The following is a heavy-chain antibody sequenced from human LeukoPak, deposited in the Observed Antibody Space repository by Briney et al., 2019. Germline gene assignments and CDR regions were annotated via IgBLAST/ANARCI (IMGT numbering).Heavy chain of an antibody. J-gene: IGHJ4*02. D-gene: IGHD3-22*01. Sequence: ASVKVSCKASGYTFTTYGISWVRQAPGQGLEWMGWISAYNGDTNYAQRLQGRVTMTTDTSTSTAYMELRSPRSDDMAVYYCARILYYDSSGPPDYWGQGTLVTVSS. V-gene: IGHV1-18*03. CDR3: ARILYYDSSGPPDY. CDR2: ISAYNGDT. CDR1: GYTFTTYG.